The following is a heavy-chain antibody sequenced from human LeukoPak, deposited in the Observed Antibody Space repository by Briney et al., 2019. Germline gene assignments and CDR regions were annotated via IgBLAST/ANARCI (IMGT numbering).Heavy chain of an antibody. CDR1: GGSFSGYY. CDR3: ARVLRFLYYYMDV. Sequence: PSETLSLTCAVYGGSFSGYYWSWIRQPPGKGLEWIGEINHSGSTNYNPSLKSRVTISVDTSKNQFSLKLSSVTAADTAVYYRARVLRFLYYYMDVWGKGTTVTVSS. V-gene: IGHV4-34*01. J-gene: IGHJ6*03. CDR2: INHSGST. D-gene: IGHD3-3*01.